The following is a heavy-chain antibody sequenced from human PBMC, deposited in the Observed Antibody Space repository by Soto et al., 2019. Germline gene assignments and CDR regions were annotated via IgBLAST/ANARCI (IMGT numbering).Heavy chain of an antibody. V-gene: IGHV3-48*02. D-gene: IGHD1-26*01. CDR2: ISSSSSTI. J-gene: IGHJ6*02. CDR1: GFTFSSYS. CDR3: ARARVRSYYGFAYYYGMDV. Sequence: SGGSLRLSCAASGFTFSSYSMNWVRQAPGKGLEWVSYISSSSSTIYYADSVKGRFTISRDNAKNSLYLQMNSLRDEDTAVYYCARARVRSYYGFAYYYGMDVWGQGTTVTVSS.